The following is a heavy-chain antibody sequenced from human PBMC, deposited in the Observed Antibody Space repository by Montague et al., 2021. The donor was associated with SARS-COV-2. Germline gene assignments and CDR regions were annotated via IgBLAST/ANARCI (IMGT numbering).Heavy chain of an antibody. J-gene: IGHJ4*02. D-gene: IGHD3-10*01. Sequence: SLRLSCAASGFTFSNYAMNRVRQAPGKGLEWVSGISRSGDSTAYGDSVKGRFTISRDNAKNSLYLQMNSLRVEDTAFYHCSRGGGMIRGVVDFWGQGILVSVSS. V-gene: IGHV3-20*01. CDR1: GFTFSNYA. CDR3: SRGGGMIRGVVDF. CDR2: ISRSGDST.